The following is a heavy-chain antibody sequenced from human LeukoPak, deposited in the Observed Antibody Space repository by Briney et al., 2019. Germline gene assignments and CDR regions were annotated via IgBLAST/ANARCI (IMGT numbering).Heavy chain of an antibody. V-gene: IGHV4-30-4*08. D-gene: IGHD1-26*01. CDR2: IYYSGST. Sequence: PSETLSLTCTVSGGSISSGGYYWSWIRQHPGKGLEWIGYIYYSGSTYYNPSLKSRVTISVDTSKNQFSLKLSSVTAADTAVYYCARSNIPSGSYSYWGQGTLVTVSS. J-gene: IGHJ4*02. CDR3: ARSNIPSGSYSY. CDR1: GGSISSGGYY.